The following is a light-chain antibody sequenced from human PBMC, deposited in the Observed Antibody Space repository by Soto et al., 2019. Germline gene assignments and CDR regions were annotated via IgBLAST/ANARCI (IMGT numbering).Light chain of an antibody. CDR3: AAWDASLSAVV. CDR1: SSNIGSNA. V-gene: IGLV1-44*01. Sequence: QSVLTQPPSASGTPGQRVTFSCSGSSSNIGSNAVNWYQHLPGTAPKLIIYTDNKRPSGVPDRFSGSKSGTSASLAISGLQSEDEAAYYCAAWDASLSAVVFGGGTKVTVL. J-gene: IGLJ2*01. CDR2: TDN.